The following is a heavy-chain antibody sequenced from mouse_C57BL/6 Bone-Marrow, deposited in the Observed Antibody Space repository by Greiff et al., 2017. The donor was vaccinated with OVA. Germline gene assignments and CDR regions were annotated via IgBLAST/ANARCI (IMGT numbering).Heavy chain of an antibody. CDR3: TTLLLYYYAMDY. J-gene: IGHJ4*01. D-gene: IGHD2-1*01. CDR2: IDPGNGDT. V-gene: IGHV14-4*01. CDR1: GFHLKDDY. Sequence: VQLQQSGAELVRPGASVKLSCTASGFHLKDDYLPFFHPLPSPFLAWLGWIDPGNGDTEYASKFQGKATITADTSSNTAYLQLSSLTSEDAAVYDCTTLLLYYYAMDYWGQGTSVTVSS.